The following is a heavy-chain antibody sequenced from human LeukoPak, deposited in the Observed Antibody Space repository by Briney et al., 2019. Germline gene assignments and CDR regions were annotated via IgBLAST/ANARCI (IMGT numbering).Heavy chain of an antibody. Sequence: PGVCLRLPCAASVHTYSSYDMNCARGAPGKGLEWVTDISGSCDNTYYADSVEGRFHISRDISKNRLYGPMNSLTGEDTAVYSCSKDRGTLGLANYFDYWGQGTPVSVSA. CDR2: ISGSCDNT. D-gene: IGHD3-3*02. V-gene: IGHV3-23*01. CDR3: SKDRGTLGLANYFDY. CDR1: VHTYSSYD. J-gene: IGHJ4*02.